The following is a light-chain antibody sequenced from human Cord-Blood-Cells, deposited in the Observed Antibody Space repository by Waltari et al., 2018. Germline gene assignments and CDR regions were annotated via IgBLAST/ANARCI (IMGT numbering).Light chain of an antibody. Sequence: IVMTQSPLSLPVTPGEPASTACRPSQSLLHSNGYNYLDWYLQKPGQSPQLLIYLGSNRASGVPDRFSGSGSGTDFTLNISRVEAEDVGVYYCMQALHTPRTFGQGTKVEIK. CDR1: QSLLHSNGYNY. CDR3: MQALHTPRT. V-gene: IGKV2-28*01. CDR2: LGS. J-gene: IGKJ1*01.